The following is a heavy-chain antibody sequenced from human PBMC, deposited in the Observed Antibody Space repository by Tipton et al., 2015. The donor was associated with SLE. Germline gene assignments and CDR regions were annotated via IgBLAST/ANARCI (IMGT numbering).Heavy chain of an antibody. D-gene: IGHD3-22*01. CDR2: ISYSGTT. V-gene: IGHV4-39*07. CDR3: ARDEYRYDATGYHLLGHFDF. CDR1: GGSVSSNNHY. Sequence: GLVKPSETLSLSCTVSGGSVSSNNHYRGWVRQPPGQGLEWIGVISYSGTTYYSPSLNSRVTISVDTSKNQFSLNLSSVTAADTAVYYCARDEYRYDATGYHLLGHFDFWGQGTLVTVSS. J-gene: IGHJ4*02.